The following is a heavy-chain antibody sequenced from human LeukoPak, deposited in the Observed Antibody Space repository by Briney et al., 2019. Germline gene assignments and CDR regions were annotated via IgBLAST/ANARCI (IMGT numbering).Heavy chain of an antibody. Sequence: SVKVSCKASGGTFSSYAISWVRQAPGQGLEWMGRIIPIFGTANYAQKSQGRVTITTDESTSTAYMELSSLRSEDTAVYYCARDPYSSGPMDVWGKGTTVTVSS. J-gene: IGHJ6*03. D-gene: IGHD6-19*01. CDR2: IIPIFGTA. CDR1: GGTFSSYA. V-gene: IGHV1-69*05. CDR3: ARDPYSSGPMDV.